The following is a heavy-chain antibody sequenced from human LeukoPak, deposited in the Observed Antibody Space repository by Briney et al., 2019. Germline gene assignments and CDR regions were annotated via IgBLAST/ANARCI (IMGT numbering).Heavy chain of an antibody. J-gene: IGHJ4*02. CDR1: GYSISSGYY. CDR2: IYHSGST. CDR3: ASPYGSGYYFDY. D-gene: IGHD3-22*01. V-gene: IGHV4-38-2*02. Sequence: SETLSLTCTVSGYSISSGYYWGWIRQPPGKGLGWIGSIYHSGSTYYNPSLKSRVTISVDTSKNQFSLKLSSVTAADAAVYYCASPYGSGYYFDYWGQGTLVTVSS.